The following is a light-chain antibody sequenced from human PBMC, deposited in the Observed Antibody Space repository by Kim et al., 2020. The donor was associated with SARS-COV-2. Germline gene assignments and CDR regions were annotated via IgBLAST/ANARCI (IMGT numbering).Light chain of an antibody. CDR2: EVN. Sequence: ASVSGSPVQSITISCTGASSDIVSWYQHHPGEAPKLIIFEVNKRPSQISNRFSGSKSGNTASLTIAGLQAEDEANYYCCSYEGTVVFGGGTQLTVL. V-gene: IGLV2-23*02. CDR3: CSYEGTVV. J-gene: IGLJ2*01. CDR1: SSDIV.